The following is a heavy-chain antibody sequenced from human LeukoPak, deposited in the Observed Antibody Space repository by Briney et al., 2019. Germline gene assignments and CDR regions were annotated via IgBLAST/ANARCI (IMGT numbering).Heavy chain of an antibody. J-gene: IGHJ4*02. V-gene: IGHV1-69*13. CDR3: ACLVVPAARDQDY. CDR1: GYTFTSYD. Sequence: SVKVSCKASGYTFTSYDINWVRQATGQGLEWMGGIIPIFGTANYAQKFQGRVTITADESTSTAYMELSSLRSEDTAVYYCACLVVPAARDQDYWGQGTLVTVSS. CDR2: IIPIFGTA. D-gene: IGHD2-2*01.